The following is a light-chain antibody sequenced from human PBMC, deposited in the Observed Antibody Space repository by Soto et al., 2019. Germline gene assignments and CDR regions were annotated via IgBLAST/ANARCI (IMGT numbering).Light chain of an antibody. J-gene: IGLJ2*01. V-gene: IGLV2-14*03. CDR2: DVS. CDR1: SSDVGGSNY. CDR3: SSYTSSAPGVL. Sequence: QSALTQPASVSGSPGQSITISCSGTSSDVGGSNYVSWYQQHPGEAPKLIIYDVSYRPSGVSNRFSGSKSGNTASLTISGLQPEDEAHYFCSSYTSSAPGVLFGGGTKVTVL.